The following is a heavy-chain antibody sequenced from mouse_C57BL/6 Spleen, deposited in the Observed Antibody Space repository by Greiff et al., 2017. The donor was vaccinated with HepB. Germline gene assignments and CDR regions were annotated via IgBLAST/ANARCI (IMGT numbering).Heavy chain of an antibody. D-gene: IGHD1-1*01. J-gene: IGHJ3*01. Sequence: VQLQQPGAELVRPGSSVKLSCKASGYTFTSYWMHWVKQRPIQGLEWIGNIDPSDSETHYNQKFKDKATLTVDKSSSTAYMQLSSLTSEDSAVYYCARSSDLLLRYLFAYWGQGTLVTVSA. CDR2: IDPSDSET. V-gene: IGHV1-52*01. CDR3: ARSSDLLLRYLFAY. CDR1: GYTFTSYW.